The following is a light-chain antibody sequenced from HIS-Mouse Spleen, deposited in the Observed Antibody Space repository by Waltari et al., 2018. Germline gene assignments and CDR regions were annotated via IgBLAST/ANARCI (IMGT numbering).Light chain of an antibody. V-gene: IGLV3-25*03. Sequence: SYELTQPPSVSVSPGQTARITCSGDALPKQYAYWYQQKPGQAPGLVIYKDSEMPAGIPERFSGSSSGTTVTLTISGVQAEDEADYYCQSADSSGTYVFGTGTKVTVL. CDR1: ALPKQY. CDR3: QSADSSGTYV. J-gene: IGLJ1*01. CDR2: KDS.